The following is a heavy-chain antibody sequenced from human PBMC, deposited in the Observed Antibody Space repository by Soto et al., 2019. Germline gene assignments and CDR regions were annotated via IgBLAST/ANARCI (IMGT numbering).Heavy chain of an antibody. Sequence: QVQLVQSGAEVKKPGSSVKVSCKASGGTFSSYAISWVRQAPGQGLEWMGGIIPIFGTANYAQKFQGRVTITADESTHTAFMELSSLRSEDTAVYYCARSWIPGEKGGNPRGIDYWGQGTLVTVSS. D-gene: IGHD2-15*01. CDR3: ARSWIPGEKGGNPRGIDY. V-gene: IGHV1-69*01. CDR2: IIPIFGTA. J-gene: IGHJ4*02. CDR1: GGTFSSYA.